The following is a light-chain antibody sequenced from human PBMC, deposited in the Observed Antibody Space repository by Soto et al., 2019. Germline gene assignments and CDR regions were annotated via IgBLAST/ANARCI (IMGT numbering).Light chain of an antibody. J-gene: IGKJ1*01. CDR1: QSISNY. CDR3: QQSYSTPWT. V-gene: IGKV1-39*01. CDR2: TAS. Sequence: DIQMTQSPSSLSASVGARVSITCRARQSISNYLNWYQQKPGKAPKLLIYTASSLQSGVPSRFSGSGSGADFTLTVSSLQPEDFATYFCQQSYSTPWTFGHGTKVDIK.